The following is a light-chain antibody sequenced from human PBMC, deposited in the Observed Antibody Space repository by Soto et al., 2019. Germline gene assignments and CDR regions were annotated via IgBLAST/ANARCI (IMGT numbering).Light chain of an antibody. CDR3: SSDAGSVL. CDR1: SSDVGGYDY. CDR2: EVN. V-gene: IGLV2-8*01. J-gene: IGLJ2*01. Sequence: QSALTQPPSASGSPGQSVTISCTGTSSDVGGYDYVSWYQQHPGKAPKLMIYEVNKRPSGVPDRFSGSKSGNTASLTVSGLQAEDEADYYCSSDAGSVLFGGGTKVTVL.